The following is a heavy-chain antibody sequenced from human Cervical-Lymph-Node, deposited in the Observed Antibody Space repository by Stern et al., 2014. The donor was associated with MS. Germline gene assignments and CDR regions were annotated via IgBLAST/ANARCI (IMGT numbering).Heavy chain of an antibody. V-gene: IGHV1-69*18. CDR3: ERDLYCNPTSCYS. D-gene: IGHD2-2*01. CDR1: GGTFSTYA. J-gene: IGHJ4*02. CDR2: IIPMIDTA. Sequence: MQLVESGPEVKKPGSSVKVSCKASGGTFSTYAISWVRQAPGQGLEWMGKIIPMIDTANYAQKLQGSVTITADQSTNNTYMALTSLRSEDTAVYYCERDLYCNPTSCYSWGQGTQVTVSS.